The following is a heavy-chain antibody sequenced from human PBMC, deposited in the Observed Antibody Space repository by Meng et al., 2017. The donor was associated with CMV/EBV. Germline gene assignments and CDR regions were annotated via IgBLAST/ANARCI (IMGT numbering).Heavy chain of an antibody. D-gene: IGHD2-15*01. CDR3: ASSLTYPDY. V-gene: IGHV4-34*01. J-gene: IGHJ4*02. CDR1: GGSFRRFY. Sequence: LYPWGAGLLTPSATTSPTWAVYGGSFRRFYWGWIRQPPGKGLEWIGEINPSGRTNYNPSLKSRVTISVDTSKNQFSLKLSSVTAADTAVYYCASSLTYPDYWGQGTLVTVSS. CDR2: INPSGRT.